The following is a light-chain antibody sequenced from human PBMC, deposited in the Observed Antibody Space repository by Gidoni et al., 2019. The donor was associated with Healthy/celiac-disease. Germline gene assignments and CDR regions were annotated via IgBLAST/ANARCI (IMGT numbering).Light chain of an antibody. CDR3: QAWDSSTVV. Sequence: YELTQPPSVSVSPGQTASITCSGDKLGDKYACCYPKKPVQSPVLVIYQDSKRPSGIPERFSGSNSGNTATLTISGTQAMDEADYYCQAWDSSTVVFGGGTKLTVL. CDR2: QDS. J-gene: IGLJ2*01. V-gene: IGLV3-1*01. CDR1: KLGDKY.